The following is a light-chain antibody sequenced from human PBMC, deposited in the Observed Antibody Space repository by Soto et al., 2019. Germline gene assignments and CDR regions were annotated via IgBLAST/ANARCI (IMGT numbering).Light chain of an antibody. CDR1: SSDVGGYNY. CDR3: SSYTSSSTLV. CDR2: DVS. J-gene: IGLJ2*01. V-gene: IGLV2-14*03. Sequence: QSALTQPASVSGSPGQSITNSCTGTSSDVGGYNYVSWYQQHPGKAPKLIIYDVSNRPSGVSNRFSGSKSGNTASLTISGLQAEDEADYYCSSYTSSSTLVFGGATKLTVL.